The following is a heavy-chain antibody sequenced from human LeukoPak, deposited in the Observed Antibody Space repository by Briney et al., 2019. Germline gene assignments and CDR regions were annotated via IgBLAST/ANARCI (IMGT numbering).Heavy chain of an antibody. CDR2: INPSGGST. CDR1: GYTFTSYY. CDR3: ARLLIAAAGTFIDY. D-gene: IGHD6-13*01. V-gene: IGHV1-46*01. Sequence: ASVKVSCKASGYTFTSYYMHWVRQAPGQGLEWMGIINPSGGSTSYAQKFQGRVTITRDTSASTAYMELSSLRSEDTAVYYCARLLIAAAGTFIDYWGQGTLVTVSS. J-gene: IGHJ4*02.